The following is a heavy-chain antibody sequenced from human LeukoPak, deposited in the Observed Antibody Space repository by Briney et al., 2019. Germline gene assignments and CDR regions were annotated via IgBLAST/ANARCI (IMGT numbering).Heavy chain of an antibody. CDR2: IIPIFGTA. J-gene: IGHJ4*02. D-gene: IGHD1-26*01. CDR1: GGTFSSYA. Sequence: ASVKVSCKASGGTFSSYAISWVRQAPGQGLEWMGGIIPIFGTANYAQEFQGRVTITADESTSTAYMELSSLRSEDTAVYYCARASNSGSYYLHWGQGTLVTVSS. V-gene: IGHV1-69*13. CDR3: ARASNSGSYYLH.